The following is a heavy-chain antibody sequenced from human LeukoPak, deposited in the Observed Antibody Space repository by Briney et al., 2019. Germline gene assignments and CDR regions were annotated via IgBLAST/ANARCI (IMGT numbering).Heavy chain of an antibody. CDR1: GYSLCSYT. Sequence: GGSLRLSCAASGYSLCSYTMNCVREGPGEGLARVTSNRNNNSYIYYADSVNGRFTIYRDNAKNSLNLQMNSLRAEDTAVYYCARDGWLDYWGQGTLVTVSS. CDR2: NRNNNSYI. CDR3: ARDGWLDY. J-gene: IGHJ4*02. D-gene: IGHD5-24*01. V-gene: IGHV3-21*01.